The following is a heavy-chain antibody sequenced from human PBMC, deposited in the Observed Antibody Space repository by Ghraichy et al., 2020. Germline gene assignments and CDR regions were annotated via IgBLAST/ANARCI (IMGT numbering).Heavy chain of an antibody. V-gene: IGHV3-48*02. Sequence: GALRLSCVGSGFTFSSYSMNWVRQSPGKGLEWVSYITSSSRSTYYADSVKGRFTISRDNDQNSLSLQMNSLRDEDTAVYYCARGSTVVRFYYYDGMDVWGQGTTVTVTS. J-gene: IGHJ6*02. D-gene: IGHD4-23*01. CDR2: ITSSSRST. CDR3: ARGSTVVRFYYYDGMDV. CDR1: GFTFSSYS.